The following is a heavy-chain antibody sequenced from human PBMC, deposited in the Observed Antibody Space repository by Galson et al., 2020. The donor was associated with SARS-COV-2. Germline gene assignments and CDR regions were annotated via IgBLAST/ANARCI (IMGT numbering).Heavy chain of an antibody. J-gene: IGHJ6*03. D-gene: IGHD2-21*02. V-gene: IGHV3-48*03. Sequence: GGSLRLSCVASGFTFSLYEMNWVRQPPGKGPEWVSYISSASSARYYADSVKDRFIISRDNAKNSLYLQMNSLRADDTAVYYCARDECRGSTCYSEFHYYMDVWGEGTTVTVSS. CDR1: GFTFSLYE. CDR3: ARDECRGSTCYSEFHYYMDV. CDR2: ISSASSAR.